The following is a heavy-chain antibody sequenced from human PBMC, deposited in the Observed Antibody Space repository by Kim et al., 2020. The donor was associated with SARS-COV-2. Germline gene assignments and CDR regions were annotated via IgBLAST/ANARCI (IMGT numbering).Heavy chain of an antibody. Sequence: GGSLRLSCAASGFTFSSYAMHWVRQAPGKGLEWVAVISYDGSNKYYADSVKGRFTISRDNSKNTLYLQMNSLRAEDTAVYYCARAQYDSSGSDYWGQGTLVTVSS. CDR3: ARAQYDSSGSDY. V-gene: IGHV3-30-3*01. D-gene: IGHD3-22*01. J-gene: IGHJ4*02. CDR2: ISYDGSNK. CDR1: GFTFSSYA.